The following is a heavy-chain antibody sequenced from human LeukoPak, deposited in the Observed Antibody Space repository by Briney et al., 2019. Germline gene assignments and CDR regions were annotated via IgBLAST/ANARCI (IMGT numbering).Heavy chain of an antibody. CDR3: ARVGPYYYGLGSNSSFDH. Sequence: GGSLRLSCAASGFTFDDFYMTWIRQVAGKGLEWVSLITGSGAAIYYRDSVKGRFSISRDNARKLIYLEMNSLRAEDTALYYCARVGPYYYGLGSNSSFDHWGQGTLVTVSS. V-gene: IGHV3-11*01. CDR1: GFTFDDFY. CDR2: ITGSGAAI. J-gene: IGHJ4*01. D-gene: IGHD3-10*01.